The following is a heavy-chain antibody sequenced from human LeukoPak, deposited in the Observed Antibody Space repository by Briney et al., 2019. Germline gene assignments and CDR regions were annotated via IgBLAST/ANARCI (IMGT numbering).Heavy chain of an antibody. CDR2: IIPIFGTA. V-gene: IGHV1-69*05. Sequence: AASVKVSCKASGGTFSSYAISWVRQAPGQGLEWMGGIIPIFGTANYAQKFQGRVTITTDESTSTAYMELSSLRSEDTAVYYCALTPLGYCSSTSCPEYFQHWGQGTLVTVSS. D-gene: IGHD2-2*01. CDR1: GGTFSSYA. CDR3: ALTPLGYCSSTSCPEYFQH. J-gene: IGHJ1*01.